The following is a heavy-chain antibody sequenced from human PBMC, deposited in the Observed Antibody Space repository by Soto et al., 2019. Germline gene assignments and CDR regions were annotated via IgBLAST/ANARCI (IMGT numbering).Heavy chain of an antibody. CDR1: GYTLTELS. V-gene: IGHV1-24*01. CDR3: ASLDYYDSRGIDY. D-gene: IGHD3-22*01. J-gene: IGHJ4*02. CDR2: FDPEDVET. Sequence: ASVKVSCKVSGYTLTELSMHWVRQAPGKGLEWMGGFDPEDVETIYAQRFQGRVTMTEDTSTDTAYMELSSLRSEDTAVYYCASLDYYDSRGIDYWGQGTLVTVSS.